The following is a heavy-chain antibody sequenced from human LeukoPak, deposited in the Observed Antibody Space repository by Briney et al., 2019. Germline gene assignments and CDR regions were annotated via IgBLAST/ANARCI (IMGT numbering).Heavy chain of an antibody. CDR1: GGSITSSRYY. J-gene: IGHJ4*02. D-gene: IGHD2-2*02. CDR2: IYYSGST. CDR3: ARTVPAAIGYYFDY. Sequence: SETLSLTCTVSGGSITSSRYYWSWIRQPPGKGLEWIGYIYYSGSTNYNPSLKSRVTISVDTSKNQFSLKLSSVTAADTAVYYCARTVPAAIGYYFDYWGQGTLVTVSS. V-gene: IGHV4-61*01.